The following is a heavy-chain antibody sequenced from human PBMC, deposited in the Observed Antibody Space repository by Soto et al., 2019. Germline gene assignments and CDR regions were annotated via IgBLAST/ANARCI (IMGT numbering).Heavy chain of an antibody. CDR3: ARGKLVAAAGKASSYYGMDV. Sequence: SETLSLTCAVYGGSFSGYYWSWIRQPPGKGLEWIGEINHSGSTNYNPSLKSRVTISVDTSKNQFSLKLSSVTAADTAVYYCARGKLVAAAGKASSYYGMDVWGQGTTVTVSS. CDR1: GGSFSGYY. CDR2: INHSGST. V-gene: IGHV4-34*01. J-gene: IGHJ6*02. D-gene: IGHD6-13*01.